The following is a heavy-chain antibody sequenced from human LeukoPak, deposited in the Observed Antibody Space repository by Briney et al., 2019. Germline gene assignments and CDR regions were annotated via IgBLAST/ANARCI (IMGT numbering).Heavy chain of an antibody. CDR1: GLTFNSHW. D-gene: IGHD3-16*01. J-gene: IGHJ4*02. V-gene: IGHV3-7*01. Sequence: GGSLRLSCAASGLTFNSHWMSWVRQAPGKGLEWVAMINGDGSEKNYVDSVKGLFTISRENAKNSLYLQMNNLRAEDMGVYYSVTGGGAYWGQGTLVTVS. CDR3: VTGGGAY. CDR2: INGDGSEK.